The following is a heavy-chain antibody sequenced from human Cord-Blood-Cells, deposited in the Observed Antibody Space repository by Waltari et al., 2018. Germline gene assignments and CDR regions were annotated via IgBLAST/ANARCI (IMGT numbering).Heavy chain of an antibody. CDR3: AREKVAARPAFDI. CDR1: GGTFSSYA. D-gene: IGHD6-6*01. CDR2: IIPIFGTA. J-gene: IGHJ3*02. V-gene: IGHV1-69*01. Sequence: QVQLVQSGAEVTKPGSSVKVSCKASGGTFSSYAISWVRQAAGQGLEWMGGIIPIFGTANCAQKFQGRVTITADESTSTAYMELSSLRSEDTAVYYCAREKVAARPAFDIWGQGTMVTVSS.